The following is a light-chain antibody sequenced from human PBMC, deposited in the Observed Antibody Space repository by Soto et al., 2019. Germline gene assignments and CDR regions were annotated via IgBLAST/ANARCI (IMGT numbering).Light chain of an antibody. V-gene: IGKV1-5*01. CDR3: QQYSSYPWT. CDR2: DAS. J-gene: IGKJ1*01. CDR1: QTSSSW. Sequence: DIQMTQSPSTLSASVGDRVTITCRPSQTSSSWLAWYQQKPGRAPNLLIYDASSLESGVPSRFSGSGSGTEFTLTISSLQPDDFATYYCQQYSSYPWTFGQGTKVEIK.